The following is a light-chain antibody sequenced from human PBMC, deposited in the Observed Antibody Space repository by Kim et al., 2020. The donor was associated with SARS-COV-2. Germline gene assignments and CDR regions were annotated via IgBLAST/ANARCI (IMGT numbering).Light chain of an antibody. CDR2: DAS. Sequence: SPGDRANLSCRTSEDVRGDLAWYQQRPGQAPRLLIYDASTRASDIPARISGSGSGTEFTLTITNLQSEDFSIYYCQQYHSRLPWMFGQGTKVDIK. J-gene: IGKJ1*01. V-gene: IGKV3-15*01. CDR3: QQYHSRLPWM. CDR1: EDVRGD.